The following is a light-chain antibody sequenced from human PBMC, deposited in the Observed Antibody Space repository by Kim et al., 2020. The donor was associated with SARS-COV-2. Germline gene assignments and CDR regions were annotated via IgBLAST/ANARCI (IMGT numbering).Light chain of an antibody. J-gene: IGKJ1*01. Sequence: DIQMTQSPSYLSASVGDRVTITCRASQSINNNLNWYQQIPGRAPNLLIHTASSLQSGVPSRFSGSGSGTDFTLIISSLHPEDFATYFWQQSYTAPTFGQGTKVDIK. V-gene: IGKV1-39*01. CDR1: QSINNN. CDR3: QQSYTAPT. CDR2: TAS.